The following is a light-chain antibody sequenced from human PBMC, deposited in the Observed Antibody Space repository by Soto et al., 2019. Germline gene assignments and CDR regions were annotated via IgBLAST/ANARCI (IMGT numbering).Light chain of an antibody. J-gene: IGKJ4*01. CDR2: GAS. V-gene: IGKV3-20*01. CDR3: QQYGSSPQVT. CDR1: QSVSSSY. Sequence: EIVLTQSPGTLSLSPGERATLSCRASQSVSSSYLAWYQQKPGQAPRLLIYGASSRATGIPDRFSGSGSGTDFTLTISRLEPEAFAVYYCQQYGSSPQVTFGGGTKVDIK.